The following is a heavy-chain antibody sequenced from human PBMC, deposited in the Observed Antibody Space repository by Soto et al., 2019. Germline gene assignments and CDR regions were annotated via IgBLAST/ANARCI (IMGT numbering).Heavy chain of an antibody. D-gene: IGHD3-10*02. J-gene: IGHJ5*02. V-gene: IGHV4-59*11. CDR2: ISYSGST. Sequence: SQTLCLTCTVSRGTINSHYWRWIRQSPGKGLEYIGYISYSGSTNYNPSLKSRLTISVDTAKNQFSLSLSSVTAADTAVYYCTGAYYETDAYVLDPWGQGTSVTVS. CDR1: RGTINSHY. CDR3: TGAYYETDAYVLDP.